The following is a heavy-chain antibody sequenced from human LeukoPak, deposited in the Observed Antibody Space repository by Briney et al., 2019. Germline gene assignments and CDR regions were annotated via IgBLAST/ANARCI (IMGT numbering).Heavy chain of an antibody. V-gene: IGHV3-21*01. CDR2: ISSSSSYI. D-gene: IGHD2-2*01. CDR1: GFTFSSYS. CDR3: ARAFGYCSSTSCYVSDY. Sequence: GGSLRLSCAASGFTFSSYSMNWVRQAPGKGLEWVSSISSSSSYIYYADSVKGRFTISRDNAKSSLYLQMNSLRAEDTAVYYCARAFGYCSSTSCYVSDYWGQGTLVTVSS. J-gene: IGHJ4*02.